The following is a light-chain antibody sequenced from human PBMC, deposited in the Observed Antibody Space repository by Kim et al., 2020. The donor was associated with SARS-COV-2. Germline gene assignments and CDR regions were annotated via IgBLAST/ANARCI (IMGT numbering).Light chain of an antibody. CDR1: SSNIGSNT. J-gene: IGLJ1*01. Sequence: ELTQPPSASGTPGQRVTISCSGSSSNIGSNTVNWYQQLPGTAPKLLIYSNNQRPSGVPDRFSGSKSGTSASLAISGLQSEDEADYYCAAWDDSLNCYVFGTGTKVTVL. CDR3: AAWDDSLNCYV. V-gene: IGLV1-44*01. CDR2: SNN.